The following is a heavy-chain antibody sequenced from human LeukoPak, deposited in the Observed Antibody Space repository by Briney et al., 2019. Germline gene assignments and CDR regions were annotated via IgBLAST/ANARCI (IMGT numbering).Heavy chain of an antibody. CDR1: GGSISSSSYY. CDR2: IYYSGST. CDR3: ARHALIVGATVVYFDY. Sequence: SETLSLTCTVSGGSISSSSYYWGWIRQPPGKGLEWIGSIYYSGSTYYNPSLKSRVTISVDTSKNQFSLKLSSVTAADTAVYYCARHALIVGATVVYFDYWGQGTLVTVSS. D-gene: IGHD1-26*01. V-gene: IGHV4-39*01. J-gene: IGHJ4*02.